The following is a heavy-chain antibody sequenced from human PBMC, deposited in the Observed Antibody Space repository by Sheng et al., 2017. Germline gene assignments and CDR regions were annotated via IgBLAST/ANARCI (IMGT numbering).Heavy chain of an antibody. CDR3: VRDEVGSAGDPDY. Sequence: QVQLVESGGGAVQPGRSLRLSCAASGFIFSNYGMNWVRQAPGKGLEWLAVLAHDGSNKYYADSVKGRFTISRDNSKNTLYLQMNSLRVEDTAVYYCVRDEVGSAGDPDYWGQGTLVTVSS. J-gene: IGHJ4*02. D-gene: IGHD4-17*01. CDR1: GFIFSNYG. CDR2: LAHDGSNK. V-gene: IGHV3-30*03.